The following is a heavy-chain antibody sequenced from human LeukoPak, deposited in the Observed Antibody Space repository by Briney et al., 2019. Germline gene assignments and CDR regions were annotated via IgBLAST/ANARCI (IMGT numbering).Heavy chain of an antibody. Sequence: GGSLRLSCAASGFTLSSYSMNWVRQAPGKGLEWVSSISSSSSYIYYADSVKGRFTISRDNAKNSLYLQMNSLRAEDTAVYYCATYDFWSGYSHYDYWGQGTLVTVSS. CDR2: ISSSSSYI. CDR1: GFTLSSYS. D-gene: IGHD3-3*01. CDR3: ATYDFWSGYSHYDY. V-gene: IGHV3-21*01. J-gene: IGHJ4*02.